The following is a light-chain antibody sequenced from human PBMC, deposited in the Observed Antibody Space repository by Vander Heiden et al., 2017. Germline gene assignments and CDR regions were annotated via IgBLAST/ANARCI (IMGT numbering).Light chain of an antibody. J-gene: IGKJ1*01. Sequence: EIVLTQSPGTLSLAPGERVTLPCRASQSVSSSYLAWYQQKPGQAPRLLIYGASSRATGIPDRFSGSGSGTDFTLTISRLEPEDFAVYYCQQYGSSPGTFGQGTKVEIK. CDR3: QQYGSSPGT. CDR1: QSVSSSY. CDR2: GAS. V-gene: IGKV3-20*01.